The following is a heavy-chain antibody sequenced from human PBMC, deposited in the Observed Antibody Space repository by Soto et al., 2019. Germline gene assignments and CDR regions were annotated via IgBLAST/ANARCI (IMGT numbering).Heavy chain of an antibody. V-gene: IGHV3-23*01. Sequence: GGSLRPSCEASEFTFSSNAMSWVRKAPGKGLEWVSAISGSGGSTYYADSVKGRFTISRDNSKNTLYLQMNSLRAEDTAVYYCAKVSGSGYPPDAFDIWGQGTMVTVSS. CDR2: ISGSGGST. CDR3: AKVSGSGYPPDAFDI. D-gene: IGHD3-3*01. CDR1: EFTFSSNA. J-gene: IGHJ3*02.